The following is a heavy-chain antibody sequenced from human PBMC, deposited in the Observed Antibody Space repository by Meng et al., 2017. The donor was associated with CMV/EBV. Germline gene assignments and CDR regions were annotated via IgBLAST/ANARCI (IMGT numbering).Heavy chain of an antibody. CDR1: GGSISSGDYY. CDR2: IYYSGST. V-gene: IGHV4-30-4*08. D-gene: IGHD6-13*01. CDR3: ARAQYSSSCDY. Sequence: QGRPKGSGPGLVKPSQTLSPPCTVSGGSISSGDYYWSWIRQPPGKGLEWIGYIYYSGSTYYTPSLKSRVTISVDTSKNQFSLKLSSVTAADTAVYYCARAQYSSSCDYWGQGTLVTVSS. J-gene: IGHJ4*02.